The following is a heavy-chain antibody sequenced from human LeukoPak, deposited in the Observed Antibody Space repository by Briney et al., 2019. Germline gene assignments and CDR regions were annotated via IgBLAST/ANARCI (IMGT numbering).Heavy chain of an antibody. D-gene: IGHD6-19*01. Sequence: PGGSLRLSCAASGFTFSSYAMHWVRQAPGKGLEWVAVISYDGSNKYYADSVKGRFTISRDNSKNTLYLQMNSLRAEDTAVYYCASAGYSSGWYDFDYWGQGTLVTVSS. V-gene: IGHV3-30-3*01. CDR2: ISYDGSNK. J-gene: IGHJ4*02. CDR3: ASAGYSSGWYDFDY. CDR1: GFTFSSYA.